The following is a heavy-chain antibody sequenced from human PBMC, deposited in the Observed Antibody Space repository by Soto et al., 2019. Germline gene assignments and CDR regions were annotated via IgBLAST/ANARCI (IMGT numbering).Heavy chain of an antibody. V-gene: IGHV3-23*01. J-gene: IGHJ4*02. CDR3: AKGGPTYYFDY. Sequence: GGSLRLSCAASGFTFSNYAMTWVRQAPGKGLEWVSGISGSATSTYYADSVKGRFSIFRDNSKNTLYLQMNSLRAEDTAVYYCAKGGPTYYFDYWGQGTLVTVSS. CDR1: GFTFSNYA. CDR2: ISGSATST.